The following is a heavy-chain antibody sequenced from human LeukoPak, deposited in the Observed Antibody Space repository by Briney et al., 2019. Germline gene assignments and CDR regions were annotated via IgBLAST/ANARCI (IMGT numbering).Heavy chain of an antibody. CDR2: IKSKTDGGTT. Sequence: GGSLRLSCAASGFTFSSYAMSWVRQAPGKGLEWVGRIKSKTDGGTTDYAAPVKGRFTISRDDSKNTLYLQMNSLKTEDTAVYYCTTDPPLEYSSSEAPWDDAFDIWGQGTMVTVSS. CDR1: GFTFSSYA. D-gene: IGHD6-6*01. CDR3: TTDPPLEYSSSEAPWDDAFDI. J-gene: IGHJ3*02. V-gene: IGHV3-15*01.